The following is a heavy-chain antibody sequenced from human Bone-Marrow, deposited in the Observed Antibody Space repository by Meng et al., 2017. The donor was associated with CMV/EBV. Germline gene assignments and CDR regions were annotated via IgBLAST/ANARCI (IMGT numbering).Heavy chain of an antibody. J-gene: IGHJ4*02. CDR2: VSTGGST. D-gene: IGHD2-2*01. V-gene: IGHV3-23*01. CDR1: GFTFSTYA. CDR3: ARDSVRLLGYCTITRCYYFEY. Sequence: GESLKISCAASGFTFSTYAMNWVRQAPGKGLEWISAVSTGGSTNYADSVKGRFTVSRDNSNNTLYLQMNDLRAEDTALYYCARDSVRLLGYCTITRCYYFEYWGQGTLVTVSS.